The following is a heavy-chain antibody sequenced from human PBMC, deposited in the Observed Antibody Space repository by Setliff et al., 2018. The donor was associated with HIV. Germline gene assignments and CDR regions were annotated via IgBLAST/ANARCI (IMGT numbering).Heavy chain of an antibody. CDR1: GASFTDHY. J-gene: IGHJ1*01. V-gene: IGHV4-59*11. CDR2: VFHTGDT. CDR3: ARDGHHGRTSFYVTHKYFQF. D-gene: IGHD2-2*01. Sequence: PSETLSLTCIVSGASFTDHYWSWIRQPPGKGLEWIGYVFHTGDTAYNPSLESRVTISLDRSKNQFALQMTSVTTADTAVYYCARDGHHGRTSFYVTHKYFQFWGQGTPVTVSS.